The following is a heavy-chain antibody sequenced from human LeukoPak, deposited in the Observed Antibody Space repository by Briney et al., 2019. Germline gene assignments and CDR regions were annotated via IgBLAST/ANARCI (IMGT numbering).Heavy chain of an antibody. CDR2: ISSRSS. CDR1: GFTLSSYS. J-gene: IGHJ4*02. V-gene: IGHV3-48*04. D-gene: IGHD4-17*01. Sequence: PGGSLRLSCAASGFTLSSYSMNWVRQAPGKGLEWVSYISSRSSNADSVKGRFTISRDNAENSLYLQMNSLRAEDTAVYYCATTVTAGGYWGQGTLVTVSS. CDR3: ATTVTAGGY.